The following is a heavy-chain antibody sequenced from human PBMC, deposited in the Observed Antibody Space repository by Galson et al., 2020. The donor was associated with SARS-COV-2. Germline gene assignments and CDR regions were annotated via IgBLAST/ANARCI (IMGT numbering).Heavy chain of an antibody. J-gene: IGHJ4*02. V-gene: IGHV4-34*01. CDR2: VNHSGGT. CDR1: GGSFSGYL. Sequence: PSETLSLTCAVYGGSFSGYLWSWIRQPPGKGLEWIGEVNHSGGTNYNPSLKSRVTISADTSKNQFSLKLSSVTAADTAVYYCARGRTGISMIVVVITAASYYFDSWGQGILVTVSS. CDR3: ARGRTGISMIVVVITAASYYFDS. D-gene: IGHD3-22*01.